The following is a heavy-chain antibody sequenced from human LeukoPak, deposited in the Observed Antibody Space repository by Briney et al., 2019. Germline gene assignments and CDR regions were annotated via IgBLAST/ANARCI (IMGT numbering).Heavy chain of an antibody. D-gene: IGHD6-13*01. CDR3: ARGFSSWYYYYYYMDV. CDR1: GYTFTSYD. J-gene: IGHJ6*03. V-gene: IGHV1-8*01. Sequence: ASVKVSCKASGYTFTSYDINWVRQATGQGLEWMGWMNPNSGNTGYAQKFQGRVTMTRYTSISTAYMELSSLRSEDTAVYYCARGFSSWYYYYYYMDVWGKGTTVTVSS. CDR2: MNPNSGNT.